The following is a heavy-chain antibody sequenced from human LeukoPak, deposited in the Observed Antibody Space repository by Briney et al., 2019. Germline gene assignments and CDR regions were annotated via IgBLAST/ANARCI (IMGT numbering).Heavy chain of an antibody. CDR2: ILPDGGGK. V-gene: IGHV3-30*04. CDR1: GLTLSTYH. CDR3: AREGYPSGRAAAFDF. J-gene: IGHJ4*02. Sequence: GGSLRLSCAASGLTLSTYHMNWVRQAPGKGLEWVAIILPDGGGKHYADSVQDRFTISRDNSKNSVYLHMYSLRPDESTVDYCAREGYPSGRAAAFDFWGRGTLVTVSS. D-gene: IGHD6-19*01.